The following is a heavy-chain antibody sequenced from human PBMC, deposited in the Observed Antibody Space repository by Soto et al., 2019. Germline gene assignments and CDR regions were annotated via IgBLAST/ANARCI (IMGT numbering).Heavy chain of an antibody. V-gene: IGHV1-18*01. Sequence: QVQLVQSGAEVKKPGASVKVSCKASGYTFTSFDISWVRQAPGQGLEWMGWISAYNVNTNYAQKRQGRYTMTTETSTSTGYMELRSLRADDTAVYYCARETVSGTTGFDYCGQATLVTVSS. CDR2: ISAYNVNT. D-gene: IGHD6-19*01. CDR1: GYTFTSFD. CDR3: ARETVSGTTGFDY. J-gene: IGHJ4*02.